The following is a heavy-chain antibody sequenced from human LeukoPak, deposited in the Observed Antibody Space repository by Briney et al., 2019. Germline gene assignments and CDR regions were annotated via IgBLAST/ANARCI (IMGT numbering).Heavy chain of an antibody. CDR1: GYTFTSYG. CDR3: ARGRRRWLQNWFDP. D-gene: IGHD5-24*01. Sequence: ASVKVSCKASGYTFTSYGISWVRQATGQGLEWMGWMNPNSGNTGYAQKFQGRVTITRNTSISTAYMELSSLRSEDTAVYYCARGRRRWLQNWFDPWGQGTLVTVSS. CDR2: MNPNSGNT. J-gene: IGHJ5*02. V-gene: IGHV1-8*03.